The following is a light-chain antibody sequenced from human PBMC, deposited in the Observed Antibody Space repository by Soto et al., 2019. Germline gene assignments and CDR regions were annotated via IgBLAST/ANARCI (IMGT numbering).Light chain of an antibody. Sequence: QSALTQPASVSGSPGQSITISCTGTSSDVGGYNYVSWYQQHPGKAPKLMIYDVSNRPSGVSNRFSGSKSGNTASLTISGLQAEEEANYYASSYTSSIYVFGTGTKLTVL. J-gene: IGLJ1*01. CDR2: DVS. CDR1: SSDVGGYNY. V-gene: IGLV2-14*01. CDR3: SSYTSSIYV.